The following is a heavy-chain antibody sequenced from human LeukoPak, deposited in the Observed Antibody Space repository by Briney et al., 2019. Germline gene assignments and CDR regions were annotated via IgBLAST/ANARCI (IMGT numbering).Heavy chain of an antibody. V-gene: IGHV4-38-2*01. Sequence: SETLSLTCAVSGHSIESTYYWNWIRQSPGKGLEWIGSIYDTGRTYYNPSLQSRVSLSVDKSKNQFSLRVTSVTAADTAVYFCAKCLAYVADGVDFWGPGSQVTVSS. CDR3: AKCLAYVADGVDF. J-gene: IGHJ4*02. CDR1: GHSIESTYY. CDR2: IYDTGRT. D-gene: IGHD3-10*02.